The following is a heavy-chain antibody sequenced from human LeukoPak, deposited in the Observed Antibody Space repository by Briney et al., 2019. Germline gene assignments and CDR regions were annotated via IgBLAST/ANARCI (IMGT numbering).Heavy chain of an antibody. D-gene: IGHD2-15*01. J-gene: IGHJ6*02. CDR1: VGSLSSYH. CDR3: ARDERWSSYSYAMDV. Sequence: PSETLSLTCTVSVGSLSSYHWSWIRQPAGKGLEWIGRIYASGGTNYNPSLKSRVTMSVDTSKNHFSLKLSSVTAADTAVYYCARDERWSSYSYAMDVWGQGTTVTVSS. V-gene: IGHV4-4*07. CDR2: IYASGGT.